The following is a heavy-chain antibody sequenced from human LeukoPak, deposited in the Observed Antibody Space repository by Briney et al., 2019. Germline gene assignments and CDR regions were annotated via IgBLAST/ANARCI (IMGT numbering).Heavy chain of an antibody. Sequence: ASVKVSCKVSGYTLTELSMHWVRQAPGKGLEWMGGVDPDDGETIYAQKFQGRVTMTEDTSTDTAYMELSSLRSEDTAVYYCAAGSIWFGEFRGAFDIWGQGTMVTVSS. J-gene: IGHJ3*02. CDR2: VDPDDGET. D-gene: IGHD3-10*01. V-gene: IGHV1-24*01. CDR1: GYTLTELS. CDR3: AAGSIWFGEFRGAFDI.